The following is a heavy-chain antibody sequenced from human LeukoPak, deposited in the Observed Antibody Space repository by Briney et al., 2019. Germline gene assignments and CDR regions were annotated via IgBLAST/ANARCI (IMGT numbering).Heavy chain of an antibody. D-gene: IGHD3-3*01. Sequence: SGGSLRLSCAASGFIFDDYGMGWVRQAPGKGLEWVSAISGSSGHTYYADSVKGRFTISRDNSKNTLYLQMNSLRAEDTAVYYCAKVGFSEMEWLLYSDHWGQGTLVTVSS. J-gene: IGHJ4*02. V-gene: IGHV3-23*01. CDR3: AKVGFSEMEWLLYSDH. CDR1: GFIFDDYG. CDR2: ISGSSGHT.